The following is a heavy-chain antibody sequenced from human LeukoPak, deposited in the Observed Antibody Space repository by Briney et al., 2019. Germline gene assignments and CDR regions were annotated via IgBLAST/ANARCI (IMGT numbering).Heavy chain of an antibody. Sequence: EWVANIKNDGSEKYYVDSLKGRFTISRDNAKNSLYLQMSSLTAEDTAVYYCVRDGRGGYWGQGTVVTVSS. CDR3: VRDGRGGY. CDR2: IKNDGSEK. V-gene: IGHV3-7*01. J-gene: IGHJ4*02.